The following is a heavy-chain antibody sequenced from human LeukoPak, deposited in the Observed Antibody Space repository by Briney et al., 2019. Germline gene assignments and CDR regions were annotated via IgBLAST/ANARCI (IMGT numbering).Heavy chain of an antibody. V-gene: IGHV4-59*08. CDR2: IYYSGST. J-gene: IGHJ6*02. CDR1: GGPISSYY. CDR3: ARQYYDFWSGYSNYYYYYGMDV. Sequence: SETLSLTCTVSGGPISSYYWSWIRQPPGKGLEWIGYIYYSGSTNYNPSLKSRVTISVDTSKNQFSLKLSSVTAADTAVYYCARQYYDFWSGYSNYYYYYGMDVWGQGTTVTVSS. D-gene: IGHD3-3*01.